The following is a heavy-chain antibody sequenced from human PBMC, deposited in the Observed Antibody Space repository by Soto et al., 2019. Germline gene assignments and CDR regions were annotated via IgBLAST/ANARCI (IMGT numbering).Heavy chain of an antibody. D-gene: IGHD3-3*01. V-gene: IGHV1-46*01. Sequence: ASVKVSCKASGYTFTSYYMHWVRQAPGQGLEWMGIINPSGGSTSYAQKFQGRVTMTRDTSTSTVYMELSSLRSEDTAVYYCARNLGPITGVLEWLLYYYYGMDVWG. J-gene: IGHJ6*02. CDR1: GYTFTSYY. CDR2: INPSGGST. CDR3: ARNLGPITGVLEWLLYYYYGMDV.